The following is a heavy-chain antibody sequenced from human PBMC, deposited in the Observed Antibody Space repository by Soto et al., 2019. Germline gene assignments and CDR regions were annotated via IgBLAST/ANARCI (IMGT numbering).Heavy chain of an antibody. J-gene: IGHJ3*02. CDR3: VVEYSSSWPPSYDAFDI. CDR1: GFTFSSYA. V-gene: IGHV3-64D*08. D-gene: IGHD6-13*01. Sequence: GGSLRLSCPASGFTFSSYAMHWVRQAPGKGLEYASAISSNGGSTYYADSVKGRFTISRDNSKNTLYLQMSSLRAEDTAVYYCVVEYSSSWPPSYDAFDIWGQGTMVTVSS. CDR2: ISSNGGST.